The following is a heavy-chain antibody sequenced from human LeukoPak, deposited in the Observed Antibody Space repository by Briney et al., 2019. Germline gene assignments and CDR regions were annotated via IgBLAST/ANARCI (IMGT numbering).Heavy chain of an antibody. Sequence: GASVKVCCKASGYTFTSYDINWVRQATGQGLEWMGWMNPNSGNTGYAQKFQGRVTMTRNTSISTAYMELSSLRSEDTAVYYCARVSTRIAARTYRFDYWGQGTLVTVSS. CDR1: GYTFTSYD. CDR2: MNPNSGNT. CDR3: ARVSTRIAARTYRFDY. V-gene: IGHV1-8*01. D-gene: IGHD6-6*01. J-gene: IGHJ4*02.